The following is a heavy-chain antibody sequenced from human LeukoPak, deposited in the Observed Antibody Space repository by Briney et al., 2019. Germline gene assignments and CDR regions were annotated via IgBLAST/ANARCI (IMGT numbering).Heavy chain of an antibody. CDR3: ARSYYGSGSPLY. V-gene: IGHV1-2*02. J-gene: IGHJ4*02. CDR2: INPKTGGT. D-gene: IGHD3-10*01. Sequence: ASVKVSCKASGYTFTGYYMHWVRQAPGQGLEWMGWINPKTGGTDYAQKFQGRVTMTSDTSISTVYMELSRLRSDDSAVYYCARSYYGSGSPLYWGQGTLVTVSS. CDR1: GYTFTGYY.